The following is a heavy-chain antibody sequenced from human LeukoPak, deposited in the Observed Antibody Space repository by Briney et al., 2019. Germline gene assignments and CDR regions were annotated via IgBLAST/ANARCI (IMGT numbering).Heavy chain of an antibody. D-gene: IGHD3-10*01. CDR3: ARRVGDYYGSGSFYI. V-gene: IGHV5-51*01. CDR1: GYRFTSYW. J-gene: IGHJ4*02. Sequence: PGESLKISCKGSGYRFTSYWIGWVRQMPGKGLEWMGTIYPGDSHTRYSPSFEGQVTISADESISTAYLQWSSLKASDTAMYYCARRVGDYYGSGSFYIWGQGTLVTVSS. CDR2: IYPGDSHT.